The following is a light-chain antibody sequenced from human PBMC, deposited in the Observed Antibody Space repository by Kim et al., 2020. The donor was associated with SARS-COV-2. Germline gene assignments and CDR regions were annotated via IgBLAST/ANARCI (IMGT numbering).Light chain of an antibody. V-gene: IGKV1-5*01. J-gene: IGKJ2*01. CDR1: QSITRW. CDR3: HQYNSYSHT. Sequence: SASGGDRVTMTCRASQSITRWLVWYQQKPGTAPKLLIYDASSLKRGFTSRFSGSGSGTEFTLTISSLQPDDFATYFCHQYNSYSHTFGHGTNLEI. CDR2: DAS.